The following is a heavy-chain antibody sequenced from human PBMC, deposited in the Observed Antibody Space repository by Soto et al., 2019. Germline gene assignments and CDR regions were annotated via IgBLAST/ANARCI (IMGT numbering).Heavy chain of an antibody. D-gene: IGHD6-19*01. CDR2: IKSKTDGGTT. CDR1: GFTFSNAW. J-gene: IGHJ4*02. V-gene: IGHV3-15*07. CDR3: TAHRIAVAASY. Sequence: GGSLRLSCAASGFTFSNAWMNWVRQAPGKGLEWVGRIKSKTDGGTTDYAAPVKGRFTISRDDSKNTLYLQMNSLEPEDTAVYYCTAHRIAVAASYWGQGTLVTVSS.